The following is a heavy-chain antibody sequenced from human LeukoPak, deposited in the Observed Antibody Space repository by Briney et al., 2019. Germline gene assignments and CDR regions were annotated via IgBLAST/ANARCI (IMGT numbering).Heavy chain of an antibody. CDR1: GFTFSSYS. CDR3: ARDRIYGRPKPILFDY. J-gene: IGHJ4*02. D-gene: IGHD2/OR15-2a*01. V-gene: IGHV3-21*01. Sequence: GGSLRLSCAASGFTFSSYSMNWVRQAPGKGLEWVSSISSSSSSYIYYADSVKGRFTISRDNAKNSLYLQMNSLRAEDTAVYYCARDRIYGRPKPILFDYWGQGTLVTVSS. CDR2: ISSSSSSYI.